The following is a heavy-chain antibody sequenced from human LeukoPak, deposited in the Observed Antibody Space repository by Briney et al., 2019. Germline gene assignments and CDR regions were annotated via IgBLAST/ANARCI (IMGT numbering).Heavy chain of an antibody. CDR1: GFTFSSYG. D-gene: IGHD4-23*01. Sequence: GGSLRLSCAASGFTFSSYGVHWVRQAPGKGLEWVAVISYDGSNKYYADSVKGRFTISRDNSKNTLYLQMNSLRAEDTAVYYCANTVSNYGGAFDIWGQGTMVTVSS. V-gene: IGHV3-30*18. J-gene: IGHJ3*02. CDR3: ANTVSNYGGAFDI. CDR2: ISYDGSNK.